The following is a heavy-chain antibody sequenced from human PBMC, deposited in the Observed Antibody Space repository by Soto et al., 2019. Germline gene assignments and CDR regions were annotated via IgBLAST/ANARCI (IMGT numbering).Heavy chain of an antibody. D-gene: IGHD5-18*01. J-gene: IGHJ4*02. CDR3: ARGPGEAMVLYY. V-gene: IGHV4-39*01. CDR2: IFYSGST. CDR1: GGSISSSSYY. Sequence: SETLSLTCTVSGGSISSSSYYWGWIRQPPGKGLEWIGSIFYSGSTYYNPSLKSRVTISVDTSKNQFSLKLSSVTAADTAVYYCARGPGEAMVLYYWGQGTLVTVSS.